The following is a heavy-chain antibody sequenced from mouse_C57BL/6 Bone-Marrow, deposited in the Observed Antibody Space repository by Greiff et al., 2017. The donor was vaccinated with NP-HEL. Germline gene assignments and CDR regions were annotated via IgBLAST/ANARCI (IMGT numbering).Heavy chain of an antibody. Sequence: EVMLVESGGGLVQPGESLKLSCESNEYEFPSHDMSWVRKTPEKRLELVAAINRDGGSTYYTDTMERRFIIARDNTKKTLYLQMSSLTSEDTALYYCARDYYSNYGWVGYWGQGTTLTVSS. CDR3: ARDYYSNYGWVGY. D-gene: IGHD2-5*01. CDR1: EYEFPSHD. V-gene: IGHV5-2*01. J-gene: IGHJ2*01. CDR2: INRDGGST.